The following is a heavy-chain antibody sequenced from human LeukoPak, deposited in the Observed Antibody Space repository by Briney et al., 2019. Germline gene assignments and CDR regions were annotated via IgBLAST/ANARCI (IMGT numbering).Heavy chain of an antibody. CDR3: ARDLLAAAGTGY. Sequence: ASVKVSCKASGYTFTGYYMHWVRQAPGQGLEWMGWINPNSGGTNYAQKFQGRVTMTRDTSISTAYMALSRLRSDDTAVYYCARDLLAAAGTGYWGQGTLVTVSS. D-gene: IGHD6-13*01. CDR2: INPNSGGT. CDR1: GYTFTGYY. V-gene: IGHV1-2*02. J-gene: IGHJ4*02.